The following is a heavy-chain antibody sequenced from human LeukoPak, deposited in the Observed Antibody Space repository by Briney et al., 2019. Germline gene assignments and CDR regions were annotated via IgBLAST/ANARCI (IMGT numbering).Heavy chain of an antibody. D-gene: IGHD4-17*01. Sequence: GGSLRLSCAASGFTFSSYDMHWVRQATGKGLEWVSAIGTAGDTYYPGSVKGRFTISRENAKNSLYLQMNSLRAGDTAVYYCARGHDYGDLFNMDVWGKGTTVTVSS. J-gene: IGHJ6*03. CDR3: ARGHDYGDLFNMDV. CDR2: IGTAGDT. V-gene: IGHV3-13*01. CDR1: GFTFSSYD.